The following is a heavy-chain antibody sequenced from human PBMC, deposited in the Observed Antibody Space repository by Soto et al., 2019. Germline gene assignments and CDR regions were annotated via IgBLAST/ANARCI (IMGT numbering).Heavy chain of an antibody. D-gene: IGHD3-10*01. CDR1: GFTFSNAW. V-gene: IGHV3-15*01. J-gene: IGHJ4*02. Sequence: GGSLRLSCAASGFTFSNAWMSWVRQAPGKGLEWVGRIKSKTDGGTTDYAAPVKGRFTISRDDSKNTLYLQMNSLKTEDTAVYYCTTDPTFGSTMVRGADDYWGQGTLVTVSS. CDR2: IKSKTDGGTT. CDR3: TTDPTFGSTMVRGADDY.